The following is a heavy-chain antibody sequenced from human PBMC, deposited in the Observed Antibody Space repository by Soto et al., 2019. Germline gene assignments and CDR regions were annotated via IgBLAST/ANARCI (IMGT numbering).Heavy chain of an antibody. CDR1: GDSFTTNW. Sequence: GASLKISCKGSGDSFTTNWIGWVRQMPGKGLEWMGVIYPGDSDTRYSPSFQGQVAISADKSINTAYLQWSSLKASDTAMYYCARHSGVAEDGTDWGQGTLVTVSS. CDR3: ARHSGVAEDGTD. D-gene: IGHD6-13*01. V-gene: IGHV5-51*01. CDR2: IYPGDSDT. J-gene: IGHJ1*01.